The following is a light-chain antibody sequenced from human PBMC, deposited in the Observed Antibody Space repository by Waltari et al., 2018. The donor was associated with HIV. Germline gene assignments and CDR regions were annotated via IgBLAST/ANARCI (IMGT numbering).Light chain of an antibody. CDR2: GAS. CDR1: QSVTNSY. V-gene: IGKV3-20*01. Sequence: EIVLTQSPGTLSLSPGERATLSCRASQSVTNSYLAWYQQKPGQAPRLLIYGASSRATGIPDRFSGSGSGTDFTLTISRLEPEDFAVQYGSSPGETFGQGTKLEIK. J-gene: IGKJ2*01. CDR3: SSPGET.